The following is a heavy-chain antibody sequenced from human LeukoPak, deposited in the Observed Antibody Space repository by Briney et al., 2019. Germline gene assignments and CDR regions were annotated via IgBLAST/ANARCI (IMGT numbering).Heavy chain of an antibody. D-gene: IGHD3-22*01. CDR1: GGSISSSTYY. J-gene: IGHJ3*02. CDR3: ARPTFSGYYSGPFDI. V-gene: IGHV4-39*01. Sequence: SETLSLTCTVSGGSISSSTYYWGWLRQPPGKGLEWIGSIYYSGSTYYNPSLKSRVTISVDTSKNQFSLKLSSVTAADTAVYFCARPTFSGYYSGPFDIWGQGTIVTVSS. CDR2: IYYSGST.